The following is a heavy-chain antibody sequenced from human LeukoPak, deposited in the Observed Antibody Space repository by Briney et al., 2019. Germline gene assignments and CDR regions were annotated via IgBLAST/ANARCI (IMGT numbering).Heavy chain of an antibody. CDR1: GYTFTSYY. J-gene: IGHJ3*02. CDR3: ASFNLQIPILNAFDI. D-gene: IGHD5-24*01. V-gene: IGHV1-46*03. Sequence: ASVKVSCKASGYTFTSYYMHWVRQAPGQGLEWMGIINPSGGSTSYAQKFQGRVTMTRDTSTSTVYMELSSLRFEDTAVYYCASFNLQIPILNAFDIWGQGTMVTVSS. CDR2: INPSGGST.